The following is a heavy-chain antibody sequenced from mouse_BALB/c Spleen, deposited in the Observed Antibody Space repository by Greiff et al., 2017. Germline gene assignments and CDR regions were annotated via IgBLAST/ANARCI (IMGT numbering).Heavy chain of an antibody. CDR3: ARRGGDYDGLDY. D-gene: IGHD2-4*01. V-gene: IGHV5-12-1*01. CDR2: ISSGGGCT. J-gene: IGHJ2*01. Sequence: EVKLMESGGGLVKPGGSLKLSCAASGFAFSSYDMSWVRQTPEKRLEWVAYISSGGGCTYYPDNVKGRFTISRDNAKNTLYLQMSSLKSEDTAMYYCARRGGDYDGLDYWGQGTTLTVSS. CDR1: GFAFSSYD.